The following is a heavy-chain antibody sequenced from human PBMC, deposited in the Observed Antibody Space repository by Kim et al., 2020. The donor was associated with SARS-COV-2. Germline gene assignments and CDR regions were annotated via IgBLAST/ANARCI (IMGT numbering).Heavy chain of an antibody. Sequence: PSLKSRVTISVDTSKNQFSLKVSSGTAADTAVYYCARERRQWLPIPDAFDIWGQGTMVTVSS. J-gene: IGHJ3*02. D-gene: IGHD6-19*01. V-gene: IGHV4-59*01. CDR3: ARERRQWLPIPDAFDI.